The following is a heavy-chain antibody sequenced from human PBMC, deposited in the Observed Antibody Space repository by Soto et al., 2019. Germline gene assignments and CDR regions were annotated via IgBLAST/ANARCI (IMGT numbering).Heavy chain of an antibody. CDR2: INHSGST. D-gene: IGHD3-10*01. Sequence: SETLSLTCAVYGGSFSGYYWSWIRQPPGKGLEWIGEINHSGSTNYNPSLKSRVTISVGTSKNQFSLKLSSVTAADTAVYYCARERPLRRYYYGSGSYSYYFDYWGQGTLVTVSS. V-gene: IGHV4-34*01. CDR3: ARERPLRRYYYGSGSYSYYFDY. CDR1: GGSFSGYY. J-gene: IGHJ4*02.